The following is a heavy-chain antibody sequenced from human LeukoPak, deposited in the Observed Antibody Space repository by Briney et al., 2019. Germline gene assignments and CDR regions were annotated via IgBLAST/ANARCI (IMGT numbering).Heavy chain of an antibody. V-gene: IGHV3-23*01. CDR2: ISGSGGST. J-gene: IGHJ4*02. CDR3: AKGGGALRYFDWLTRY. D-gene: IGHD3-9*01. CDR1: GFTFSSYW. Sequence: GGSLRLSCAASGFTFSSYWMHWVRQAPGKGLEWVSAISGSGGSTYYADSVKGRFTISRDNSKNTLYLQMNSLRAEDTAVYYCAKGGGALRYFDWLTRYWGQGTLVTVSS.